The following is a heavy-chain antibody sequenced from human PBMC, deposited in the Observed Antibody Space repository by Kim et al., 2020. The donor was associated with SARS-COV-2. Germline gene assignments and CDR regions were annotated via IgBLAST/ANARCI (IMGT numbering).Heavy chain of an antibody. CDR2: ISYDGSNK. Sequence: GGSLRLSCAASGFTFSSYAMHWVRQAPGKGLEWVAVISYDGSNKYYADSVKGRFTISRDNSKNTLYLQMNSLRAEDTAVYYCARDPGTPDAFDIWGQGTMVTVSS. V-gene: IGHV3-30-3*01. CDR1: GFTFSSYA. J-gene: IGHJ3*02. CDR3: ARDPGTPDAFDI.